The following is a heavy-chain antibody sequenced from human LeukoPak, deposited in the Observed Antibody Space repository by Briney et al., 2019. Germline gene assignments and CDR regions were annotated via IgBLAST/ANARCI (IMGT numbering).Heavy chain of an antibody. CDR3: ARAVNYYDSSGYTDY. J-gene: IGHJ4*02. CDR2: INPNSGGT. D-gene: IGHD3-22*01. Sequence: ASVKVSCKASRYTFTGYYMHWVRQAPGQGLEWMGWINPNSGGTNYQGRVTMTRDTSISTAYMELSRLRSDNTAVYYCARAVNYYDSSGYTDYWGQGTLVTVSS. CDR1: RYTFTGYY. V-gene: IGHV1-2*02.